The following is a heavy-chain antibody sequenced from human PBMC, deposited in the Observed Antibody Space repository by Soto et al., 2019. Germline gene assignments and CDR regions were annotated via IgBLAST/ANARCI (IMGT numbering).Heavy chain of an antibody. J-gene: IGHJ4*02. V-gene: IGHV3-23*01. CDR1: GFTFSSNA. D-gene: IGHD4-17*01. CDR2: ISFSGDKT. CDR3: AKLLTTVTAVYYFEY. Sequence: GGSLRLSCAVSGFTFSSNAMSWVRQAPGKGLEWVSGISFSGDKTYYADSVKGRFTISRDNFKNTLYLQINSLTAEDTAVYYCAKLLTTVTAVYYFEYWGQGTLVTVSS.